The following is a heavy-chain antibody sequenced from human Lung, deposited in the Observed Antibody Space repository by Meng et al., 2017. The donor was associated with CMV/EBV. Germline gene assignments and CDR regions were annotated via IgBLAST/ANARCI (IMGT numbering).Heavy chain of an antibody. Sequence: VSXLPCLGTFRRYILRWVRQAPGQGLAWMGRIIPTLGIANYAQKFQGRVTITADKSTGTAYMELSRLSSEDTAVYYCAGRGVVVVPAAMAPLECYGMDFWGQGTXVTVAS. J-gene: IGHJ6*02. CDR1: LGTFRRYI. D-gene: IGHD2-2*01. V-gene: IGHV1-69*02. CDR3: AGRGVVVVPAAMAPLECYGMDF. CDR2: IIPTLGIA.